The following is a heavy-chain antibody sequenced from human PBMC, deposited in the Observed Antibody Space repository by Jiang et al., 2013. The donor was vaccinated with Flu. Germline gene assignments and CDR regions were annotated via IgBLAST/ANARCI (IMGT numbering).Heavy chain of an antibody. J-gene: IGHJ3*01. CDR2: IYQSGST. D-gene: IGHD3-10*01. CDR3: ASDYGSVTFDAFHV. V-gene: IGHV4-38-2*02. CDR1: DYSVGSAYY. Sequence: LLKPSETLSLTCIVSDYSVGSAYYWGWIRQPPGKGLEWIGSIYQSGSTYYNPSLRSRVTVSVDTAKNQFSLRLSSVTAADTALYYCASDYGSVTFDAFHVWGQGTMVTVSS.